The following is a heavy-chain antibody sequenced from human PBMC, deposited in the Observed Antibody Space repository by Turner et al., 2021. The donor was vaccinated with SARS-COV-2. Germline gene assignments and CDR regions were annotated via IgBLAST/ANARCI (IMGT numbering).Heavy chain of an antibody. D-gene: IGHD6-13*01. CDR3: AKDMEQLVPLFDY. CDR2: ISYDGSSK. Sequence: QVQLVESGGGVVQPGRSLSLSCAASGFTFSNYAIHWVRQAPGKGLEWVAVISYDGSSKYYADSVKGRFTISRDNSKNTLYLQMNSLRAEDTSVYYCAKDMEQLVPLFDYWGQGTLVTVSS. V-gene: IGHV3-30*18. J-gene: IGHJ4*02. CDR1: GFTFSNYA.